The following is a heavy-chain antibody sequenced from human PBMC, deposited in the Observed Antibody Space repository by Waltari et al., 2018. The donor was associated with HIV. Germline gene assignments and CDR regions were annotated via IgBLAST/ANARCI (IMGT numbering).Heavy chain of an antibody. D-gene: IGHD3-10*01. CDR3: ARGQYGPGSREDY. J-gene: IGHJ4*02. CDR1: GGSSSNYY. CDR2: INHSGRT. V-gene: IGHV4-34*02. Sequence: QVQLQQWGTGLLKPSETLSPTSAVHGGSSSNYYWSWIRQPPGKGLEWIAEINHSGRTNYNPSLKSRLTISVDTSKTQFSVKLTSVTAADTAVYFCARGQYGPGSREDYCGQGTLVTVAS.